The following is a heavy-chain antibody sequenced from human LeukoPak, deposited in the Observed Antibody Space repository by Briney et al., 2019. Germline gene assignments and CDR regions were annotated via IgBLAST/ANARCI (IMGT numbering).Heavy chain of an antibody. V-gene: IGHV3-23*01. CDR2: ISGSGGST. CDR1: GFTFSSYA. D-gene: IGHD3-22*01. CDR3: ATPLNYYDSSGYDHYFDY. J-gene: IGHJ4*02. Sequence: PGGSLRLSCAASGFTFSSYAMSWVRQAPGKGLEWVSAISGSGGSTYYADSVKGRFTISRDNSKNTLYLQMNSLRAEDTAAYYCATPLNYYDSSGYDHYFDYWGQGTLVTVSS.